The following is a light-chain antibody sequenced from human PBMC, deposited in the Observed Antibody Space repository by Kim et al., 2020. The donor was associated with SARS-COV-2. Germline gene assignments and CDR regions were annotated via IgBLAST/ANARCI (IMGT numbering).Light chain of an antibody. V-gene: IGKV1-12*01. CDR1: QDIRSW. J-gene: IGKJ5*01. Sequence: DIQMTQSPSSVSASVGDTVTITCRASQDIRSWLAWYQQKPGKPPNLLIYSSSTLQSGVPSRFSGSGSGTDFTLTINSLQPEDFATYYCQQTSGFPITFGQGTRLEIK. CDR2: SSS. CDR3: QQTSGFPIT.